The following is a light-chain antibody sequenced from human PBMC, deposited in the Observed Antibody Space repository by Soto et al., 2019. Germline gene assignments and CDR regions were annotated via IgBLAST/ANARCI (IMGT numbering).Light chain of an antibody. CDR3: QQRSNWPLT. CDR1: QNIGSY. CDR2: DAS. Sequence: EIVLTQSPATLSFSPGERATLSCRASQNIGSYLARYQQRPGQAPRLLIYDASQRDAGIPTRFSGSGSGTDFTLTINSLEPEDFAVYYCQQRSNWPLTFGGGTKVEIK. J-gene: IGKJ4*01. V-gene: IGKV3-11*01.